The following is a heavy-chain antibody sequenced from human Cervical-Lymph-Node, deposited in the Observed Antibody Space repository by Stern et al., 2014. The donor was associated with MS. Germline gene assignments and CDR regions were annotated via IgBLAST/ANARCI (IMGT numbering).Heavy chain of an antibody. V-gene: IGHV4-59*01. CDR2: IHYSGST. CDR1: GGSISRDY. CDR3: ASAGSNTPKGWFDP. Sequence: VQLQESGPGLVKPSETLSLTCIVSGGSISRDYWSWVRQPPGKGLEYIGDIHYSGSTSYNPSFGSRVSISIDTSKNQFSLKLSSVTAADTAVYYCASAGSNTPKGWFDPWGQGTLVTVSS. J-gene: IGHJ5*02. D-gene: IGHD6-13*01.